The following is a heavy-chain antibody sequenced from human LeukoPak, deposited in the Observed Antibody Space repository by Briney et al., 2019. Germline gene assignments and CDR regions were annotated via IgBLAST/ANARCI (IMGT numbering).Heavy chain of an antibody. D-gene: IGHD3-22*01. Sequence: SETLSLTCTVSGGSISSGGYYWSWIRQHPGQGLDWIGYIYDSGSAYYNPSLKSRVNISVDTSKSQFSLKLTSVTAADTAVYYCARDRCASGYFDYWGQGTLVTVSS. J-gene: IGHJ4*02. V-gene: IGHV4-31*03. CDR3: ARDRCASGYFDY. CDR2: IYDSGSA. CDR1: GGSISSGGYY.